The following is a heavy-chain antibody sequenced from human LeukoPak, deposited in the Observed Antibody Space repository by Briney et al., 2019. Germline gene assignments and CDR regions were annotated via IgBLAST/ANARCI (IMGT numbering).Heavy chain of an antibody. J-gene: IGHJ3*02. CDR3: ARDSRGGDGSGWYEGDAFDI. D-gene: IGHD6-19*01. Sequence: GGSLRLSCAASGFTFSSYAMHWVRQAPGKGLEYVSAISSNGGSTYYANSVKGRFTISRDNSKNTLYLQMGSLRAEGMAVYYCARDSRGGDGSGWYEGDAFDIWGQGTMVTVSS. V-gene: IGHV3-64*01. CDR1: GFTFSSYA. CDR2: ISSNGGST.